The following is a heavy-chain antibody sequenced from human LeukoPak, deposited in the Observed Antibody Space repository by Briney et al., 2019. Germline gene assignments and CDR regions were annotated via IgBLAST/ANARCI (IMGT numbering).Heavy chain of an antibody. CDR1: GYTITSYG. CDR3: ARCEAQDYSGMDV. Sequence: RASVKVSCKASGYTITSYGTSWGRQAPGQELEWMEWISAYNGNTKYAQKLQGRVTLTTDTSTSTAYMELRSLRSDDTAVYYCARCEAQDYSGMDVWGQGTTVTVSS. V-gene: IGHV1-18*01. J-gene: IGHJ6*02. CDR2: ISAYNGNT.